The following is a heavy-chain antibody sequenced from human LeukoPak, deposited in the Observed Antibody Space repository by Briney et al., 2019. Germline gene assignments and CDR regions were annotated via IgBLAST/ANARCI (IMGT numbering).Heavy chain of an antibody. D-gene: IGHD6-13*01. Sequence: GGFLRLSCAASGFTFSSYEMNWARRAPGKGLEWISYISSSGSTMYYADSVKGRFTISRDNAKNSLYLQMNSLRAEDTAIYYCASSSWYALDYWGQGTLVTVSS. V-gene: IGHV3-48*03. CDR3: ASSSWYALDY. CDR1: GFTFSSYE. J-gene: IGHJ4*02. CDR2: ISSSGSTM.